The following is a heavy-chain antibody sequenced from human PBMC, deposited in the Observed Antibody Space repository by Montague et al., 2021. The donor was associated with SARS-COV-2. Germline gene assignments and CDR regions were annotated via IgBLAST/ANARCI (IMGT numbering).Heavy chain of an antibody. V-gene: IGHV6-1*01. CDR3: TSGREGNYNVMDV. J-gene: IGHJ6*02. CDR2: TYYRSKWYN. D-gene: IGHD1-1*01. CDR1: GDSVSGNSAT. Sequence: CAISGDSVSGNSATWNWVRQSPSRGLEWLGSTYYRSKWYNDYAVXVRGRVTINPDTSKNQFSLQLNSVTPEDTAIYYCTSGREGNYNVMDVWGRGTTVTVSS.